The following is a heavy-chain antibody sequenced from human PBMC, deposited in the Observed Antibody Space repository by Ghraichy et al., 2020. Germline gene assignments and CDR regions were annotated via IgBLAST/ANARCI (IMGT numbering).Heavy chain of an antibody. CDR2: IRYDGSNK. CDR3: AKEGIVVVPAIYYYGMDV. CDR1: GFTFSSYG. Sequence: GGSLRLSCAASGFTFSSYGMHWVRQAPVKGLEWVAFIRYDGSNKYYADSVKGRFTISRDNSKNTLYLQMNSLRAEDTAVYYCAKEGIVVVPAIYYYGMDVWGQGTTVTVSS. V-gene: IGHV3-30*02. J-gene: IGHJ6*02. D-gene: IGHD2-2*01.